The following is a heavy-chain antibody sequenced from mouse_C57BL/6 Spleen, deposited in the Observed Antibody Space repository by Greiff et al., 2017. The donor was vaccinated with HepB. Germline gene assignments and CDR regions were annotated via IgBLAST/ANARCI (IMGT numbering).Heavy chain of an antibody. Sequence: EVKLMESGGGLVKPGGSLKLSCAASGFTFSSYAMSWVRQTPEKRLEWVATISDGGSYTYYPDNVKGRFTISRDNAKNNLYLQMSHLKSEDTAMYYCARTIYYSYAMDYWGQRTSVTVSS. CDR3: ARTIYYSYAMDY. CDR1: GFTFSSYA. J-gene: IGHJ4*01. CDR2: ISDGGSYT. V-gene: IGHV5-4*03. D-gene: IGHD1-1*01.